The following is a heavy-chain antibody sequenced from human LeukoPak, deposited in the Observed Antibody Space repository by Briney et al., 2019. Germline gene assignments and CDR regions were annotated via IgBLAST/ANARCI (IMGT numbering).Heavy chain of an antibody. CDR3: ASPGLGYCSSTSCPYYYYMDV. CDR2: IYYSGST. J-gene: IGHJ6*03. CDR1: GGSISSYY. V-gene: IGHV4-59*05. Sequence: SETLSLTCTVSGGSISSYYWSWIRQPPGKGLEWIGSIYYSGSTYYNPSLKSRVTISVDTSKNQFSLKLSSVTAADTAVYYCASPGLGYCSSTSCPYYYYMDVWGKGTTVTVSS. D-gene: IGHD2-2*01.